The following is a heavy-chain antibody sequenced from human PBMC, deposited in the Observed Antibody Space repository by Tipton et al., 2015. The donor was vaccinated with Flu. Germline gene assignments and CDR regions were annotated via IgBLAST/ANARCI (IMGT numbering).Heavy chain of an antibody. CDR3: ARARWAAAGTEYYFDY. CDR2: IYYSGST. V-gene: IGHV4-39*07. Sequence: TLSLTCTVSGGSISSTSYYWGWIRQPPGKGLEWIGSIYYSGSTYYNPSLKSRVTISVDTPKNQFSLKLCSVTAADTAVYYCARARWAAAGTEYYFDYWGQGTLVTVSS. D-gene: IGHD6-13*01. J-gene: IGHJ4*02. CDR1: GGSISSTSYY.